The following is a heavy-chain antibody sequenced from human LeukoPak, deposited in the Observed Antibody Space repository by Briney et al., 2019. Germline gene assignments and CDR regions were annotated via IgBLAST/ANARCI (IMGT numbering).Heavy chain of an antibody. D-gene: IGHD6-13*01. V-gene: IGHV3-21*01. CDR1: GFTFSSYT. Sequence: GESLRLSCAASGFTFSSYTMSWVRQAPGKGLEWVSLISNSGSYIYYAESMKGRVTIFRDNAKNSLFLQMNSLRDEDTALYYCARVGASSSWYGSYYYYYMDVWGMGTTVTVFS. J-gene: IGHJ6*03. CDR3: ARVGASSSWYGSYYYYYMDV. CDR2: ISNSGSYI.